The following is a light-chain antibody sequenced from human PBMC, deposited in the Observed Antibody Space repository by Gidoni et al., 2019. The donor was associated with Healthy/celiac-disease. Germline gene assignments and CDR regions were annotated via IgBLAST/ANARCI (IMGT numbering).Light chain of an antibody. CDR2: AAS. V-gene: IGKV1-9*01. J-gene: IGKJ3*01. CDR3: QQLNSYPFT. CDR1: QGISSY. Sequence: DIQVNQSPSFLSASVGDRVTITCRASQGISSYLAWYQQKPGKAPKLLIYAASTLQSGVPSRFSGSGSGTEFTLTISSLQPEDFATYYCQQLNSYPFTFXPXTNVDIK.